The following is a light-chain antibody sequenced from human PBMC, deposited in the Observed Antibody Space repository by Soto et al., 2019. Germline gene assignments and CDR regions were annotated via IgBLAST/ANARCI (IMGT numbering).Light chain of an antibody. CDR3: RQYGFSLRT. Sequence: EIVLTQSPGTLSLSPGERATLSCRASQSVSDNYLAWYQRKPGQAPRLLIYGASSRASGIPDRFSVSGSGTDFTLTISRLEPEDFAVYYCRQYGFSLRTFGQGSKVEV. J-gene: IGKJ1*01. V-gene: IGKV3-20*01. CDR2: GAS. CDR1: QSVSDNY.